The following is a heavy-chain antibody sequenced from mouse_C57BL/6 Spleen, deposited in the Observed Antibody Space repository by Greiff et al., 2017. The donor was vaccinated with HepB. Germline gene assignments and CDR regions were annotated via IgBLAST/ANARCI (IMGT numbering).Heavy chain of an antibody. D-gene: IGHD2-12*01. CDR3: ARHYEYVDY. V-gene: IGHV5-6*01. CDR1: GFTFSSYG. J-gene: IGHJ2*01. CDR2: ISSGGSYT. Sequence: EVKLVESGGDLVKPGGSLKLSCAASGFTFSSYGMSWVRQTPDKRLEWVATISSGGSYTYYPDSVKGRFTLSRDNAKNTLYLQMSSLKSEDTAMYYCARHYEYVDYWGQGTTLTVSS.